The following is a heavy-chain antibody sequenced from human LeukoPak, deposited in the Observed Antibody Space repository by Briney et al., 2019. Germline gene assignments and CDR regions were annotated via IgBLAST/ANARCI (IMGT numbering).Heavy chain of an antibody. J-gene: IGHJ4*02. V-gene: IGHV4-39*01. D-gene: IGHD3-22*01. CDR2: IYHSGST. Sequence: SETLSLTCTVSGGSISSSSYYWGWIRQPPGKGLEWIGSIYHSGSTYYNPSLKSRVTVSVDTSKNQFSLKLSSVTAADTAVYYCARATKSYYYDSSGTIDYWGQGTLVTVSS. CDR3: ARATKSYYYDSSGTIDY. CDR1: GGSISSSSYY.